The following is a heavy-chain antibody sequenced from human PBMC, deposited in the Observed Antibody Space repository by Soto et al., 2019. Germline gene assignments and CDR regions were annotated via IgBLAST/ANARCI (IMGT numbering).Heavy chain of an antibody. J-gene: IGHJ4*02. Sequence: PGGSLRLSCAASGFIFSDYYMSWIRQAPGKGLEWVSYISSSGTTIYSADSVKGRFTMSRDNARNSLYLQMNNLRAEDTAVYYCARDSAVEEEMEPPHPGYWGQGTLVTVSS. CDR2: ISSSGTTI. CDR1: GFIFSDYY. CDR3: ARDSAVEEEMEPPHPGY. D-gene: IGHD1-1*01. V-gene: IGHV3-11*01.